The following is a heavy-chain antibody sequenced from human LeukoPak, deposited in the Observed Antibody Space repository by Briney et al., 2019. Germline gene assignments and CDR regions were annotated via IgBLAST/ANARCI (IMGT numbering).Heavy chain of an antibody. CDR2: ISWNSGNI. J-gene: IGHJ3*02. CDR1: GFPFDDYA. D-gene: IGHD6-13*01. V-gene: IGHV3-9*01. Sequence: GGSLRLSCAASGFPFDDYAMHWVRQAPGKGLEWVSGISWNSGNIGYADSVKGRFTISRDNAKNTLYLQMNSLRAEDTAVYYCARDGPSSSWNDAFDIWGQGTMVTVSS. CDR3: ARDGPSSSWNDAFDI.